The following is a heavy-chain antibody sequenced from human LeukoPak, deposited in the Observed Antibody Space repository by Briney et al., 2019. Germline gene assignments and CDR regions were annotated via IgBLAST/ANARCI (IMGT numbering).Heavy chain of an antibody. Sequence: ASVKVSCKASGYTFTSYGISWVRQAPGQGLEWMGWISAYNGNTNYAQKLQGRVTMTTDTSTSTAYMELRSLRSDDTAVYYCAREDGSGSYPNAFDIWGQGTMVTVSS. CDR2: ISAYNGNT. CDR1: GYTFTSYG. V-gene: IGHV1-18*01. D-gene: IGHD3-10*01. J-gene: IGHJ3*02. CDR3: AREDGSGSYPNAFDI.